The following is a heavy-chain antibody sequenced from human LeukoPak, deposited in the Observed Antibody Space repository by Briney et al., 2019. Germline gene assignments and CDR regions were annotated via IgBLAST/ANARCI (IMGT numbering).Heavy chain of an antibody. D-gene: IGHD3-22*01. CDR3: ASLNYDSSGSDAFDI. CDR2: INPSGGST. Sequence: ASVKVSCKASGYTFTSYYMHWVRQAPGQGLEWMGIINPSGGSTSYAQKFQGRVTTTRDTSTSTVYMELSSLRSEDTAVYYCASLNYDSSGSDAFDIWGQGTMVTVSS. V-gene: IGHV1-46*03. CDR1: GYTFTSYY. J-gene: IGHJ3*02.